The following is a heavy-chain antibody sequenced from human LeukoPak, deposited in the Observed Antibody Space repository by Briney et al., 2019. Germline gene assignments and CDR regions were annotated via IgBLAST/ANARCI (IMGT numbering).Heavy chain of an antibody. CDR2: ISGSGGST. V-gene: IGHV3-23*01. CDR3: TRHAADIFPAGYYYMDV. CDR1: GFTFSSYA. J-gene: IGHJ6*03. D-gene: IGHD2-21*01. Sequence: GGSLRLSCAASGFTFSSYAMSWVRQARGKGLEWVSAISGSGGSTYYADCVKGRFTISRDNSKNTLYLQMNSLRAEDTAVYYCTRHAADIFPAGYYYMDVWGKGTTVTISS.